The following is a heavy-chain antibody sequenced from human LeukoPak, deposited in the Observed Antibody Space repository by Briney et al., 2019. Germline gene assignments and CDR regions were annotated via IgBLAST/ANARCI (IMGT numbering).Heavy chain of an antibody. V-gene: IGHV3-7*01. CDR3: AELGITMIGGV. Sequence: PGGSLRLSCAASEFTFSWYWMSWVRQAPGKGQEWVASINQDGSDEYYVESVKGRFTISRDNAKNSLDLEMNSLRAEDTAVYYCAELGITMIGGVWGKGTPVTISS. CDR1: EFTFSWYW. J-gene: IGHJ6*04. CDR2: INQDGSDE. D-gene: IGHD3-10*02.